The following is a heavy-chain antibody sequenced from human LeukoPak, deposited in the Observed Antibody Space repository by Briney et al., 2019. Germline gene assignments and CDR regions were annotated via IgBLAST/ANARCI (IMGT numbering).Heavy chain of an antibody. CDR1: GFTFSGSG. CDR3: ARDTTEGVLSLDV. J-gene: IGHJ6*02. CDR2: IWYDGSQR. D-gene: IGHD2-8*01. Sequence: GRSLRLSCAASGFTFSGSGMHWVRQAPGKGPEWVAVIWYDGSQRYYAESVKGRFTISRDNSKNTLDLQMSSLRVEDTAVYYCARDTTEGVLSLDVRGQGTTVTVSS. V-gene: IGHV3-33*01.